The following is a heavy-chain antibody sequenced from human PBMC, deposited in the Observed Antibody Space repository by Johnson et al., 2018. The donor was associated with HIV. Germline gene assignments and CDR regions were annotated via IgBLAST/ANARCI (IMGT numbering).Heavy chain of an antibody. CDR2: ISYDGSNK. CDR1: GFTFRSYA. D-gene: IGHD3-16*01. Sequence: QVQLVESGGGVVQPGRSLRLSCAGSGFTFRSYAMQWVRQAPGKGLEWVAVISYDGSNKYYADSVKGRFTISRDNSKNTLYLQMNSLRAEDTAVYYCAKDGAYSIPWSAFDIWGQGTMVTVSS. CDR3: AKDGAYSIPWSAFDI. J-gene: IGHJ3*02. V-gene: IGHV3-30-3*01.